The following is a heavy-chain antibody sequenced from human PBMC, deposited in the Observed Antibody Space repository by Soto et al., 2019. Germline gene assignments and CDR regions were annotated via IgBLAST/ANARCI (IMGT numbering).Heavy chain of an antibody. CDR3: PTWETRTGGPF. Sequence: QVQLQESGPGLVESSGTLSLTCAVYGGSITSGHWWTWVRQSPGKGLEWIGEISLNGDINYRPSLHNRFTVSMDMSSSHLSLRLTSVTAADTAVYYCPTWETRTGGPFWGPGTVVTVSS. V-gene: IGHV4-4*02. J-gene: IGHJ4*03. CDR1: GGSITSGHW. CDR2: ISLNGDI. D-gene: IGHD2-8*02.